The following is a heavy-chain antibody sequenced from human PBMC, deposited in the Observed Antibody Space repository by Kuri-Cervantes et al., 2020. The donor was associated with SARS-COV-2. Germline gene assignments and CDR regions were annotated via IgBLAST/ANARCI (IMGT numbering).Heavy chain of an antibody. J-gene: IGHJ1*01. CDR1: GFTFDDYA. CDR2: ISWNSGSI. V-gene: IGHV3-9*01. CDR3: ALRYCSSTSCRDQGYFQH. Sequence: GGSLRFSCAASGFTFDDYAMHWVRQAPGKGLEWVSGISWNSGSIGYADSVKGRFTISRDNAKNSLYLQMNSLRAEDTAVYYCALRYCSSTSCRDQGYFQHWGQGTLVTVSS. D-gene: IGHD2-2*01.